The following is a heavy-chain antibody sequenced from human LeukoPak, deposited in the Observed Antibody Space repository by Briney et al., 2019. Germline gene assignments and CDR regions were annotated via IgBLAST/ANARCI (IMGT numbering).Heavy chain of an antibody. CDR2: INQDGSDK. CDR1: GTTFSNNW. D-gene: IGHD3-10*01. V-gene: IGHV3-7*01. Sequence: GGSLRLSCAASGTTFSNNWMSWVRQAPGKGLEWVANINQDGSDKDYVDSAKGRFTVSRDNAKNSLYLQMNNLRVEDTAVYYCARGSGSGSYVWGQGTTVTVSS. CDR3: ARGSGSGSYV. J-gene: IGHJ6*02.